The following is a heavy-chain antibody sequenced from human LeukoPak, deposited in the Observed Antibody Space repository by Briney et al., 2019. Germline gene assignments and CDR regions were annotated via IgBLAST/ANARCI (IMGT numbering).Heavy chain of an antibody. D-gene: IGHD6-25*01. J-gene: IGHJ4*02. CDR3: ASQRPRGAAPGRLEY. V-gene: IGHV3-33*08. CDR2: IWYDGSNK. CDR1: GFTFSSYG. Sequence: PGGSLRLSCSASGFTFSSYGMHWVRQAPGKGLEWVAVIWYDGSNKYYADSVKGRFTISRDNSKNTLYLQMNSLRAEDTAVYYCASQRPRGAAPGRLEYWGQGTLVTVSS.